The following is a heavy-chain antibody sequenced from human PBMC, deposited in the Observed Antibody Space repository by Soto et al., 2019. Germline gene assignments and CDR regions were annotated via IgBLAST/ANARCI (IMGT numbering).Heavy chain of an antibody. V-gene: IGHV4-30-4*01. CDR3: AIRTQYHHLDN. D-gene: IGHD2-2*01. CDR2: IYYSGSN. J-gene: IGHJ4*02. CDR1: GGSISSGDSF. Sequence: SETLSLTCTVSGGSISSGDSFWSWIRQPPGKGLQWIGYIYYSGSNYYNPSLKSRVTMSVDRYKNQFSLRLSSVTAAYTSVYYCAIRTQYHHLDNWGPGTLVTVSS.